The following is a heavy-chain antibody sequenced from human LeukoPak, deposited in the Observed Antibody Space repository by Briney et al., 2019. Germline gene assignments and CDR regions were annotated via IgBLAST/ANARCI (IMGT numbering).Heavy chain of an antibody. CDR1: GFTFSSYG. J-gene: IGHJ4*02. CDR3: AKDEGYYLLDY. V-gene: IGHV3-30*02. CDR2: IWYGGSNK. D-gene: IGHD3-22*01. Sequence: GGSLRLSCAASGFTFSSYGMHWVRQAPGKGLEWVAVIWYGGSNKYYADSVKGRFTISRDNSKNTLYLQMNSLRAEDTAVYYCAKDEGYYLLDYWGQGTLVTVSS.